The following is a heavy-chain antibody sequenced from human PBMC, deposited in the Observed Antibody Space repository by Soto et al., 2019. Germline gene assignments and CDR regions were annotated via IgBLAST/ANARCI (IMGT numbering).Heavy chain of an antibody. V-gene: IGHV4-39*01. CDR3: ARGRGWTDYYYGMDV. J-gene: IGHJ6*02. Sequence: PSETLSLTCTVSGGSISSSSYYWGWIRQPPGKGLEWIGSIYYSGSTYYNPSLKSQVTISVDTSKNQFSLKLSSVTAADTAVYYCARGRGWTDYYYGMDVWGQGTTVT. CDR1: GGSISSSSYY. CDR2: IYYSGST. D-gene: IGHD6-19*01.